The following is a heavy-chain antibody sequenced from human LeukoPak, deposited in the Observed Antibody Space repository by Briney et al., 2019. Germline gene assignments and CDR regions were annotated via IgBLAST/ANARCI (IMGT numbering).Heavy chain of an antibody. V-gene: IGHV4-59*01. CDR3: ARSRFLEWLYDAFDI. D-gene: IGHD3-3*01. Sequence: SETLSLTCTVSGDSISSYYWSWIRQPPGKGLEWIGYVYYSGSTNYSPSLRSRVTISVDTSKNQFSLKLSSVTAADTAVYYCARSRFLEWLYDAFDIWGQGTMVTVSS. CDR1: GDSISSYY. J-gene: IGHJ3*02. CDR2: VYYSGST.